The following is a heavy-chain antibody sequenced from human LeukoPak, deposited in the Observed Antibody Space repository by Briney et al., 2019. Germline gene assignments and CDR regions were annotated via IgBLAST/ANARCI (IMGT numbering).Heavy chain of an antibody. V-gene: IGHV1-2*02. CDR3: ARESIVVVVAATRNWFDP. CDR2: INPNSGGT. Sequence: ASVKVSCKASGYTFTGYYMHWVRQAPGQGPEWMGWINPNSGGTNYAQKFQGRVTMTRDTSISTAYMELSRLRSDDTAVYYCARESIVVVVAATRNWFDPWGQGTLVTVSS. CDR1: GYTFTGYY. J-gene: IGHJ5*02. D-gene: IGHD2-15*01.